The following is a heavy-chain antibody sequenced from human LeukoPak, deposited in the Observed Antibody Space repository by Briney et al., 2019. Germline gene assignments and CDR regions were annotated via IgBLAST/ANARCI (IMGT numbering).Heavy chain of an antibody. J-gene: IGHJ5*02. D-gene: IGHD2-2*01. Sequence: GASVKVSCKASGYTFTSYGISWVRQAPGQGLEWMGWISAYNGNTNYAQKLQGRVTMTTDTSTSTAYMELRSLRSDDTAVYYCARATRSSTSSEAWWFDPWGQGTLVTVS. CDR2: ISAYNGNT. CDR1: GYTFTSYG. CDR3: ARATRSSTSSEAWWFDP. V-gene: IGHV1-18*01.